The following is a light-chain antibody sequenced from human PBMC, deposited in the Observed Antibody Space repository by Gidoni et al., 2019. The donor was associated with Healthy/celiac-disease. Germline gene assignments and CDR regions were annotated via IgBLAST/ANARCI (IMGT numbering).Light chain of an antibody. CDR3: QQYNNWPPIT. V-gene: IGKV3-15*01. J-gene: IGKJ5*01. CDR1: PRVSSP. CDR2: GAS. Sequence: VMTQSPATLSVSPGDRAPLSCRARPRVSSPLAWYLPPPGQAPRLLIYGASTRATGLPARFSGSGSGTEFTLTISSLQSEDFAVYYCQQYNNWPPITFGQGTRLEIK.